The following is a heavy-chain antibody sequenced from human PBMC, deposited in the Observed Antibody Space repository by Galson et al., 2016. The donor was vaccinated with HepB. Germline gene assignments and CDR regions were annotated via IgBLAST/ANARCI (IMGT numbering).Heavy chain of an antibody. Sequence: SVKVSCKASGYTFDINGISWLRQTPEHGLEWLGWISAYNGNSNHAQNLQGRVTLTTDTSTSTAYMELRELTSDDTAVYFWSRYGSVSPSNFDSWGQGTLVAVSS. J-gene: IGHJ4*02. CDR1: GYTFDING. CDR3: SRYGSVSPSNFDS. V-gene: IGHV1-18*04. CDR2: ISAYNGNS. D-gene: IGHD3-10*01.